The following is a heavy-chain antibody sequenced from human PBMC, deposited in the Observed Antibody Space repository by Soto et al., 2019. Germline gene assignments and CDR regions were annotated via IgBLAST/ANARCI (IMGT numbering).Heavy chain of an antibody. D-gene: IGHD6-6*01. V-gene: IGHV1-18*01. Sequence: QVQLLQSGAEVKKPGASVKVSCKASGYTFTNYGITWVRQAPGQGLEWMGWISAYNGDTHYTQRLQGRVTMTTDTPPSTAYMELGGLRSEDPAVESCGRVRQIVGYFYSYMDVWGKGAPVSVSS. CDR3: GRVRQIVGYFYSYMDV. CDR1: GYTFTNYG. CDR2: ISAYNGDT. J-gene: IGHJ6*03.